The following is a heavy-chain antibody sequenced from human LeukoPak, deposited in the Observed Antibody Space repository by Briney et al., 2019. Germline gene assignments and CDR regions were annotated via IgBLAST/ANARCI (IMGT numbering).Heavy chain of an antibody. CDR2: IYSGGST. CDR1: GFTVSSNY. D-gene: IGHD6-13*01. Sequence: GGSLRLSCAASGFTVSSNYMNWVRQAPGRGLEWVSVIYSGGSTYYADSVKGRFTISRDNSKNTLYLQMNSLRAEDTAVYYCARSGEAGTFDYWGQGTLVTVST. J-gene: IGHJ4*02. CDR3: ARSGEAGTFDY. V-gene: IGHV3-66*01.